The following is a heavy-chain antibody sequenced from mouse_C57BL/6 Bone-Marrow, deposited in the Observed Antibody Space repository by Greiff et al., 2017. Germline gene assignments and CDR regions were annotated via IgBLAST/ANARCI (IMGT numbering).Heavy chain of an antibody. CDR2: IYPGSGNT. CDR1: GYTFTDYY. CDR3: ATNLLADY. D-gene: IGHD2-1*01. Sequence: VQLQQSGAELVRPGASVKLSCKASGYTFTDYYINWVKQRPGQGLEWIARIYPGSGNTYYNEKFKGKATLTAEKSSSTAYMQLSSLTSEDSAVYVCATNLLADYWGQGTTLTVSS. V-gene: IGHV1-76*01. J-gene: IGHJ2*01.